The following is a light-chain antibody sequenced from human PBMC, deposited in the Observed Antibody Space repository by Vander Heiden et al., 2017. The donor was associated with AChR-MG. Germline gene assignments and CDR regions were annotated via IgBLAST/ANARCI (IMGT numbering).Light chain of an antibody. CDR3: QQYGVSRT. CDR1: QTIIGNY. V-gene: IGKV3-20*01. J-gene: IGKJ1*01. Sequence: EIVLTQSPGTLALSPGERATLSCRATQTIIGNYLAWYQQKPGRAPRLLLDGTSIRATGIPDRFSGSGSGTDFTLTIDRLEPEDFAVYFCQQYGVSRTFGQGTTVEIK. CDR2: GTS.